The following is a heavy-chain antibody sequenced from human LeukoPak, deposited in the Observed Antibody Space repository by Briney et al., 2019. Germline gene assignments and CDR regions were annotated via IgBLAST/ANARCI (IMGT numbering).Heavy chain of an antibody. J-gene: IGHJ4*02. CDR3: AKDLIVARGYFDY. V-gene: IGHV3-30*02. D-gene: IGHD6-6*01. Sequence: GGSLRLSCAASGFTFSSYGMHWVRQAPGKGLEWVAFIRYDGSNKYYADSVKGRFTISRDNSKNTLYLQMNSLRAEDTAVYYCAKDLIVARGYFDYWGQGTLVTVSS. CDR1: GFTFSSYG. CDR2: IRYDGSNK.